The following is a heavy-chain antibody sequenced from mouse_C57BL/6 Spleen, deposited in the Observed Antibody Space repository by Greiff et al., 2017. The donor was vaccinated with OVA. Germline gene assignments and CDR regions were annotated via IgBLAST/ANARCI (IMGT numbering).Heavy chain of an antibody. CDR1: GYAFSSYW. V-gene: IGHV1-80*01. Sequence: QVHVKQSGAELVKPGASVKISCKASGYAFSSYWMNWVKQRPGKGLEWIGQIYPGDGDTNYNGKFKGKATLTADKSSSTAYMQRSSLTSEDSAVYFCARSGGNYFDYWGQGTTLTVSS. CDR3: ARSGGNYFDY. CDR2: IYPGDGDT. D-gene: IGHD3-1*01. J-gene: IGHJ2*01.